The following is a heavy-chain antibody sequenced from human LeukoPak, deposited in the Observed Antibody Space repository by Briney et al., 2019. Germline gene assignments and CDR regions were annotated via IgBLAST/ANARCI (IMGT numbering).Heavy chain of an antibody. CDR2: IYYSGST. CDR3: ARAPNPDFFDD. J-gene: IGHJ4*02. CDR1: SGSIRTSY. D-gene: IGHD2-8*01. V-gene: IGHV4-59*01. Sequence: SETLSLTCTVSSGSIRTSYCSWLRQPPGKGLEWIGYIYYSGSTNCNPSLKSRVTISVDTSRNQFSLKLSSVTAADTAVYYCARAPNPDFFDDWGQGTLVTVSS.